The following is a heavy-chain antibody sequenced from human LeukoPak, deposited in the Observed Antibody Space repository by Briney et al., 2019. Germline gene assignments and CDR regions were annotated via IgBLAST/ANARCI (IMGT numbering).Heavy chain of an antibody. CDR1: GFTFSSYS. V-gene: IGHV3-21*01. Sequence: PGGSLRLSCAASGFTFSSYSMNWVRQAPGKGLEWVSSISSSSSYIYYAGSVKGRFTISRDNAKNSLYLQMNSLRAEDTAVYYCARDGYSYGSPYFDYWGQGTLVTVSS. D-gene: IGHD5-18*01. J-gene: IGHJ4*02. CDR3: ARDGYSYGSPYFDY. CDR2: ISSSSSYI.